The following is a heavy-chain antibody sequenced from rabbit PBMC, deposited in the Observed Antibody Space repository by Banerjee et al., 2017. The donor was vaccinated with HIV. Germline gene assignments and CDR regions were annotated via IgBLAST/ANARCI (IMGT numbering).Heavy chain of an antibody. D-gene: IGHD2-1*01. V-gene: IGHV1S45*01. Sequence: QEQLEESGGDLVQPEGSLTLTCTASGFSFSSSYWICWVRQAPEKGLEWIACIYTSDGDTYYASWAKGRFTISKTSSTTVTLQMTSLTAADTATYFCARGAFDYYFNLWGQGTLVTVS. J-gene: IGHJ4*01. CDR2: IYTSDGDT. CDR3: ARGAFDYYFNL. CDR1: GFSFSSSYW.